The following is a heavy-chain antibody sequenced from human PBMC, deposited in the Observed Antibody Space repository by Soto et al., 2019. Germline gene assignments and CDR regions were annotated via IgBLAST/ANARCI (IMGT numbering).Heavy chain of an antibody. CDR3: ARGEGATIYYYYGMDV. CDR2: ISYDGSNK. J-gene: IGHJ6*02. V-gene: IGHV3-30-3*01. CDR1: GFTFSSYA. D-gene: IGHD1-26*01. Sequence: ESGGGVVQPGRSLRLSCAASGFTFSSYAMHWVRQAPGKGLEWVAVISYDGSNKYYADSVKGRFTISRDNSKNTLYLQMNSLRAEDTAVYYCARGEGATIYYYYGMDVWGQGTTVTVSS.